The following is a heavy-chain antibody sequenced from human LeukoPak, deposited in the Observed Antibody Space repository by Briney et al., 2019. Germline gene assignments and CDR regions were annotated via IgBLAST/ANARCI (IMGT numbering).Heavy chain of an antibody. V-gene: IGHV3-23*01. D-gene: IGHD3-9*01. CDR2: ISGSGGST. CDR1: GFTFSSYA. CDR3: AKDLGYDILTGYYSMYYFDY. Sequence: PGGSLRLSCAASGFTFSSYAMSWVRQAPGKGLEWVSAISGSGGSTYYADSVKGRFTISRDNSKNTLYLQMNSLSAADTAVYYCAKDLGYDILTGYYSMYYFDYWGQGTLVTVSS. J-gene: IGHJ4*02.